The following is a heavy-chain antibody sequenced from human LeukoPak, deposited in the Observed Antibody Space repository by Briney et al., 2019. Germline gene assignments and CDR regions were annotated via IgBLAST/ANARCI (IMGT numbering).Heavy chain of an antibody. Sequence: SETLSLTCAVYGGSFSGYYWSWIRQPPGKGLEWIGEINHSGSTNYSPSLKSRVTISVDTSKNQFSLKLSSVTAADTAVYYCARMGRLRLKDYGGNGWDYYYYCGMDVWGQGTTVTVSS. CDR1: GGSFSGYY. J-gene: IGHJ6*02. V-gene: IGHV4-34*01. D-gene: IGHD4-17*01. CDR2: INHSGST. CDR3: ARMGRLRLKDYGGNGWDYYYYCGMDV.